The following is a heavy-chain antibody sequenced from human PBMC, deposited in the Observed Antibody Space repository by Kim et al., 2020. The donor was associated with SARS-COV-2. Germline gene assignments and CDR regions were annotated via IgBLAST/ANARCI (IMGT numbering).Heavy chain of an antibody. J-gene: IGHJ4*02. Sequence: GGSLRLSCVVSGFSFTTNWMSWVRQAPGKGLEWVAKIKEEGTEKYYGYSVEGRFTISRDNAKNSLYLQMNSLSAEDTAVYYCARDRRYSLGYWGQGTLVTVSS. V-gene: IGHV3-7*01. CDR1: GFSFTTNW. CDR3: ARDRRYSLGY. D-gene: IGHD2-15*01. CDR2: IKEEGTEK.